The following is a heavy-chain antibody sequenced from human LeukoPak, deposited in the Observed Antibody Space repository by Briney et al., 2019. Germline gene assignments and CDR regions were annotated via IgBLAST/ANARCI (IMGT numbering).Heavy chain of an antibody. Sequence: GGSLRLSCAASGFTFSSYAMSWVRQAPGKGLEWVSAISGSGGSTYYADSVKGRFTISRDNSKNTLYLQMNSLRAEDTAVYYCAKDPRNLVVVIAIGDYWGQGTLVTVSS. CDR2: ISGSGGST. CDR3: AKDPRNLVVVIAIGDY. D-gene: IGHD2-21*01. V-gene: IGHV3-23*01. J-gene: IGHJ4*02. CDR1: GFTFSSYA.